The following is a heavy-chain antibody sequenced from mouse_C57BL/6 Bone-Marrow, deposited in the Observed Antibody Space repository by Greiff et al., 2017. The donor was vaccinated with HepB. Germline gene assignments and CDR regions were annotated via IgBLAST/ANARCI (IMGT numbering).Heavy chain of an antibody. Sequence: QVQLQQPGAELVMPGASVKLSCKASGYTFTSYWMHWVKQRPGQGLEWIGEIDPSDSYTNYNQKFKDKATLTVDKSSSTAYMQLSSLTSEDSAVYYCARELWLRRAMDYWGQGTSVTVSS. V-gene: IGHV1-69*01. CDR3: ARELWLRRAMDY. CDR2: IDPSDSYT. D-gene: IGHD2-2*01. CDR1: GYTFTSYW. J-gene: IGHJ4*01.